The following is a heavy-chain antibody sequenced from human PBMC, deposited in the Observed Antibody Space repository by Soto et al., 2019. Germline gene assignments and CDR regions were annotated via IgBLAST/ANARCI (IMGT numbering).Heavy chain of an antibody. Sequence: QVQLVQSGAEVKKPGSSVKVSCKASGGTFSSYAISWVRQAPGQGLEWMGGLIPIFGTANYAQKFQGRVKITADKPTSTAYMELSSLRSEDTAVYYCANPIAAGVEYYYGMDVWGQGTTVTVSS. D-gene: IGHD6-13*01. CDR3: ANPIAAGVEYYYGMDV. J-gene: IGHJ6*02. V-gene: IGHV1-69*06. CDR2: LIPIFGTA. CDR1: GGTFSSYA.